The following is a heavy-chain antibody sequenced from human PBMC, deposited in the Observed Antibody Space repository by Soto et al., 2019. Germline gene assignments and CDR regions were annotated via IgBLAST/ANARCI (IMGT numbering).Heavy chain of an antibody. V-gene: IGHV1-18*01. CDR2: ISTWNGDR. J-gene: IGHJ6*03. CDR1: GYSFTTYG. Sequence: QVQLVQSGVEVKKPGASVEVSCKASGYSFTTYGISWVRQAPGRGLEWMGWISTWNGDRIYAQKIQGRVTMTTAYMELSSLRSADTAVYYCARVAEMGTVTEGYYYYMDVWGKGTTVTVSS. D-gene: IGHD4-17*01. CDR3: ARVAEMGTVTEGYYYYMDV.